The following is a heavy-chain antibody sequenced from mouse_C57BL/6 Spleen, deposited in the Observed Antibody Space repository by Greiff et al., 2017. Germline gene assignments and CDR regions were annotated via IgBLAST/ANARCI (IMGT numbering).Heavy chain of an antibody. CDR3: ARIGSSYGWYFDV. CDR2: IYPGSGST. V-gene: IGHV1-55*01. Sequence: QVHVKQPGAELVKPGASVKMSCKASGYTFTSYWITWVKQRPGQGLEWIGDIYPGSGSTNYNEKFKSKATLTVDTSSSTAYMQLSSLTSEDSAVYYCARIGSSYGWYFDVWGTGTTVTVSS. CDR1: GYTFTSYW. J-gene: IGHJ1*03. D-gene: IGHD1-1*01.